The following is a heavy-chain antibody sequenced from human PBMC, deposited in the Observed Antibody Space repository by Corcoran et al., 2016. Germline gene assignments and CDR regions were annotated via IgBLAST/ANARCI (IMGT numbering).Heavy chain of an antibody. V-gene: IGHV1-46*01. CDR1: GYTFTSYY. J-gene: IGHJ4*02. CDR3: ARGGSRGYSYGYFRPFDY. D-gene: IGHD5-18*01. CDR2: INPSGGST. Sequence: QVQLVQSGAEVKKPGASVKVSCKASGYTFTSYYMHWVRQAPGQGLEWMGIINPSGGSTSYAQKFQGRVTMTRDTSTSTVYMELSSLRSEDTAVYYCARGGSRGYSYGYFRPFDYWGQGTLVTVSS.